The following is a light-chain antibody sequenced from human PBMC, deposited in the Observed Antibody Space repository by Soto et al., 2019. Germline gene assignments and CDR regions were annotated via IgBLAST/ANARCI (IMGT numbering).Light chain of an antibody. V-gene: IGKV1-5*03. CDR1: QSINGW. CDR2: KAS. J-gene: IGKJ1*01. CDR3: HQYHNFPRT. Sequence: DIQLTQPPSTLSASVQDRATITCRASQSINGWLAWYQQKPGQAPNLLIYKASTLESGVPSRFSGSGSGTEFTLTVSSLQPDDFATYYCHQYHNFPRTFGQGTKVDIK.